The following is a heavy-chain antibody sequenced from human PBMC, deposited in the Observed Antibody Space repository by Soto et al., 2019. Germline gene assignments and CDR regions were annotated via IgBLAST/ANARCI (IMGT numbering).Heavy chain of an antibody. V-gene: IGHV3-66*01. D-gene: IGHD2-15*01. CDR2: IYSGGST. CDR1: GFTVSSNY. Sequence: GGSLRLSCAASGFTVSSNYMSWVRQAPGKGLEWVSVIYSGGSTYYADSVKGRFTISRDNSKNTLYLQMNSLRAEDTAVYYCARGGRYCSGGSCPAGPPEYFQHWGQGTLVTVSS. CDR3: ARGGRYCSGGSCPAGPPEYFQH. J-gene: IGHJ1*01.